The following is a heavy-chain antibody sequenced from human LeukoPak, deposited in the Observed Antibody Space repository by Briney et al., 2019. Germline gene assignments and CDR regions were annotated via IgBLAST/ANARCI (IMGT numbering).Heavy chain of an antibody. CDR1: GFTFSSYG. CDR3: ARDRFYGSGSDIFDY. CDR2: IWYDGSNK. J-gene: IGHJ4*02. Sequence: GRSLRLSCAASGFTFSSYGMHWVRQAPGKGLEGVAVIWYDGSNKYYADSVKGRFTISRDNSKNTLYLQMNSLRAEDTAVYYCARDRFYGSGSDIFDYWGQGTLVTVSS. V-gene: IGHV3-33*01. D-gene: IGHD3-10*01.